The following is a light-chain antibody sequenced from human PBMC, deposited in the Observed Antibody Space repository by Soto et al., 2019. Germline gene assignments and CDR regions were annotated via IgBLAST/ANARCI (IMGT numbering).Light chain of an antibody. CDR1: QSVGGSS. J-gene: IGKJ1*01. V-gene: IGKV3-20*01. CDR2: DTS. Sequence: ETVLTQSPGTLSLSPGERATVSCRASQSVGGSSLAWYQQRPVQAPRLLIYDTSKRATGIPYRFSGSGSGTHFTLTICRLEPEDFAVYYGQQSQNSPRTFGQGTKVEIK. CDR3: QQSQNSPRT.